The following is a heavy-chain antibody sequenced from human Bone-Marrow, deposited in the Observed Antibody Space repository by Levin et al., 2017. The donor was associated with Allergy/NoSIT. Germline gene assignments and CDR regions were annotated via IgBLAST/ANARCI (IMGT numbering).Heavy chain of an antibody. CDR3: ARESIQPDYADSTGSYYFGLDV. D-gene: IGHD4-17*01. J-gene: IGHJ6*02. V-gene: IGHV3-30-3*01. CDR2: ISFDGNNE. CDR1: GLTFSKST. Sequence: GESLKISCAASGLTFSKSTMHWVRQAPGKGLEWVAVISFDGNNEYYADSMEGRFTISRDNSMNTLYLEMTSLRAEDTAVYYCARESIQPDYADSTGSYYFGLDVWGQGTTVTVSS.